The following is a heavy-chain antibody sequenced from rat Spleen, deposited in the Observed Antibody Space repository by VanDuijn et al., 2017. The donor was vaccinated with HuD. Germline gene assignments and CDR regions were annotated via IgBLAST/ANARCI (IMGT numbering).Heavy chain of an antibody. Sequence: QVQLKESGPGLVQPSLTLSLTCTVSGFSLSNYGVIWVRQPPGKGLEWMGGIWGDGSTDYNSALKSRLSISRDTSKNQVFLKMNSLQTDDTGTYYCTIHPRYWGQGVMVTVSS. CDR3: TIHPRY. CDR1: GFSLSNYG. V-gene: IGHV2-13*01. D-gene: IGHD3-1*01. CDR2: IWGDGST. J-gene: IGHJ2*01.